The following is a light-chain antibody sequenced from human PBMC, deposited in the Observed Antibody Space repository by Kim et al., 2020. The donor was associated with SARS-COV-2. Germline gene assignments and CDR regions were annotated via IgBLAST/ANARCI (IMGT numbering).Light chain of an antibody. CDR1: QSVSSTS. CDR3: QQYGSSPQT. Sequence: EIVLTQSPGTLSLSPGNTGTLSCRASQSVSSTSLAWYQQKPGQAPRLLIYGASIRATGIPDRFSGSGSGTDFTLTISRLEPEDFAVYYCQQYGSSPQTFGQGTKVEIK. J-gene: IGKJ1*01. V-gene: IGKV3-20*01. CDR2: GAS.